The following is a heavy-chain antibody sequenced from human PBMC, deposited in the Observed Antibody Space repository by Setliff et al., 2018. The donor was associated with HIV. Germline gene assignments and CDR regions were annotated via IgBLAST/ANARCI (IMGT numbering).Heavy chain of an antibody. V-gene: IGHV4-4*07. D-gene: IGHD6-13*01. CDR2: INPSGIT. CDR3: ARDAFLSAAGGTLPLDN. CDR1: GASISSHF. Sequence: KSSETLSLTCTVSGASISSHFWSWIRQPAGKGLEWIGRINPSGITNYNPSLRSRLTMSVDTSKNQISLKLTSVTAADTAVYYCARDAFLSAAGGTLPLDNWGQGTLVTVSS. J-gene: IGHJ4*02.